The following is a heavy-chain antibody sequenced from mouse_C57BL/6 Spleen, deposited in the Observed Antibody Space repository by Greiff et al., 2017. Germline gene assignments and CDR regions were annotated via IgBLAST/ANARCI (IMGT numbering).Heavy chain of an antibody. CDR2: IDPSDSET. Sequence: QVQLQQPGAELVRPGSSVKLSCKASGYTFTSYWMHWVKQRPIQGLEWIGNIDPSDSETHYNQKFKDKATLTVDKSSSTAYMQLSSLTSEDSAVYYCARESDSNHYFDYWGQGTTLTVSS. V-gene: IGHV1-52*01. CDR1: GYTFTSYW. J-gene: IGHJ2*01. D-gene: IGHD2-5*01. CDR3: ARESDSNHYFDY.